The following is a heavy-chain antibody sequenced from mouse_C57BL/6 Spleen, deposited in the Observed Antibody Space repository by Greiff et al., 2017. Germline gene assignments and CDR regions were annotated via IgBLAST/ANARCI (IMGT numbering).Heavy chain of an antibody. CDR2: ISYDGSN. D-gene: IGHD1-1*02. CDR1: GYSITSGYY. CDR3: AREGIGSYYFDY. Sequence: QLQESGPGLVKPSQSLSLTCSVTGYSITSGYYWNWIRQFPGNKLEWMGYISYDGSNNYNPSLKNRISITRDTSKNQFFLKLNSVTTEDTATYYCAREGIGSYYFDYWGQGTTLTVSS. V-gene: IGHV3-6*01. J-gene: IGHJ2*01.